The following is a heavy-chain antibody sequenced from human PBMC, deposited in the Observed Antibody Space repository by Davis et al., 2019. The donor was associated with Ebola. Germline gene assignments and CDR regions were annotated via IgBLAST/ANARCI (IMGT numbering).Heavy chain of an antibody. CDR3: AKDIEQWLVGGFGDY. V-gene: IGHV3-30*04. Sequence: GESLKISCAASGFTFSGHTMYWVRQAPGKGLDWVAVISYDGDNKHYADAVKGQFTVSRDNSRNILYLQVNSLRAEDTAVYYCAKDIEQWLVGGFGDYWGQGTLVTVSS. CDR2: ISYDGDNK. J-gene: IGHJ4*02. D-gene: IGHD6-19*01. CDR1: GFTFSGHT.